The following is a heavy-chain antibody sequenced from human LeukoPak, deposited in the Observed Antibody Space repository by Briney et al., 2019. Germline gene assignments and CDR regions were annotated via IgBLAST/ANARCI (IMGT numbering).Heavy chain of an antibody. Sequence: QTSETLSLTCTVSGGSISSYYWSWIRQPAGKGLEWIGRIYTSGSTNYNPSLKSRVTMSVDTSKNQFSLKLSSVTAADTAVYYCARVRPEGPYYYDYMDVWGKGTTVNVSS. V-gene: IGHV4-4*07. CDR1: GGSISSYY. CDR3: ARVRPEGPYYYDYMDV. J-gene: IGHJ6*03. CDR2: IYTSGST.